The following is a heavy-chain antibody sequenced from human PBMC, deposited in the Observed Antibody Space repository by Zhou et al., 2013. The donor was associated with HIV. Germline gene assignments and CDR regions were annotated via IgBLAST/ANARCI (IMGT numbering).Heavy chain of an antibody. Sequence: QVQLVQSGAEVKKPGASVKVSCKASGYTFNTYDIGWVRQAPGQGLEWMGWISGNNGNTKYAQKFQGRVTMTTDTSTSTAYMELRSLRSDDTAIYYCARDRGDFWSGTKYFDYWGQGTLVTVSS. CDR3: ARDRGDFWSGTKYFDY. V-gene: IGHV1-18*01. J-gene: IGHJ4*02. CDR2: ISGNNGNT. D-gene: IGHD3-3*01. CDR1: GYTFNTYD.